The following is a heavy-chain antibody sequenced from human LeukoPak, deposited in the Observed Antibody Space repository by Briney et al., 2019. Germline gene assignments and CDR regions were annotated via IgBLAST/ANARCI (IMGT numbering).Heavy chain of an antibody. V-gene: IGHV3-7*05. Sequence: GGSLRLSCADSGITFSGNWMSWVSQAPGKGLEWVAHIKPDGSEKYYVDSVRGRFTISRDNAENSLYLEMNSLRAEDTAVYYCARDRDWSFDYWGQGTLVTVSS. D-gene: IGHD3/OR15-3a*01. CDR1: GITFSGNW. CDR3: ARDRDWSFDY. J-gene: IGHJ4*02. CDR2: IKPDGSEK.